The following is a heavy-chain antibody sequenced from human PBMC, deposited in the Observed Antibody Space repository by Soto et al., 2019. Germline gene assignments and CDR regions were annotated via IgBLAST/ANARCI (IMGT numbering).Heavy chain of an antibody. CDR1: GYTFINYG. V-gene: IGHV1-18*01. J-gene: IGHJ4*02. Sequence: QVQLVQSGAEVKKPGASVKVSCKASGYTFINYGISWVRQAPGQGLEWMGWISVYTGNKKYAQKLQDRVTMTTDTSTSTAYMELRSLRSDDTAMDYCTRERFSDDSYGYDVLDYWGQGTLVTVSS. D-gene: IGHD3-22*01. CDR3: TRERFSDDSYGYDVLDY. CDR2: ISVYTGNK.